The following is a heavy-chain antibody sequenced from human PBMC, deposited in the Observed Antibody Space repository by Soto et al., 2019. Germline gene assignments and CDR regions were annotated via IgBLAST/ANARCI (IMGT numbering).Heavy chain of an antibody. D-gene: IGHD3-3*01. Sequence: SVKVSCKASGGPFSSYAISWVRQAPGQGLEWMGGIIPIFGTANYAQKFQGRVTITADKSTSTAYMELSSLRSEDTAVYYCARGGVVTSAVDYLGQGTLGTGS. CDR1: GGPFSSYA. CDR2: IIPIFGTA. J-gene: IGHJ4*02. V-gene: IGHV1-69*06. CDR3: ARGGVVTSAVDY.